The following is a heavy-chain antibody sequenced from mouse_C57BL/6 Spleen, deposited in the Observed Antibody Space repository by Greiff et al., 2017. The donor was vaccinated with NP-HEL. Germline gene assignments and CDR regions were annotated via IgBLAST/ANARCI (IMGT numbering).Heavy chain of an antibody. J-gene: IGHJ2*01. D-gene: IGHD1-1*01. Sequence: VKLMESGAELVRPGTSVKVSCKASGYAFTNYLIEWVKQRPGQGLEWIGVINPGSGGTNYNEKFKGKATLTADKSSSTAYMQLSSLTSEDSAVYFCARSHYYGIDYWGQGTTLTVSS. CDR1: GYAFTNYL. V-gene: IGHV1-54*01. CDR3: ARSHYYGIDY. CDR2: INPGSGGT.